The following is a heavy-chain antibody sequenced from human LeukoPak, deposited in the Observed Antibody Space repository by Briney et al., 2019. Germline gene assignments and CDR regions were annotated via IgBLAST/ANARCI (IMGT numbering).Heavy chain of an antibody. J-gene: IGHJ4*02. V-gene: IGHV3-23*01. CDR3: APRPPTTVTTSSATSPLDY. CDR2: ISGSGGST. CDR1: GFTFSSYA. D-gene: IGHD4-17*01. Sequence: GGPLRLSCAASGFTFSSYAMSWVRQAPGKGLGWVSAISGSGGSTYYADSVKGRFTISRDNSKNTLYLQMNSLRAEDTAVYYCAPRPPTTVTTSSATSPLDYWGQGTLVTVSS.